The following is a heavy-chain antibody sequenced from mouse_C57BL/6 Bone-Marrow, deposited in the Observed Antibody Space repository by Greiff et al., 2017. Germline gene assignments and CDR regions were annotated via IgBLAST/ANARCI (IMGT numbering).Heavy chain of an antibody. CDR3: ASDYGSSSFAY. Sequence: QVQLQQPGAELVRPGSSVKLSCKASGYTFTSYWMHWVKQRPIQGLEWIGNIDPSDSEPHYNQKFKDKATLTVDKSSSTAYLQLSSLTSEDSAVYYCASDYGSSSFAYWGQGTLVTVSA. CDR1: GYTFTSYW. CDR2: IDPSDSEP. V-gene: IGHV1-52*01. D-gene: IGHD1-1*01. J-gene: IGHJ3*01.